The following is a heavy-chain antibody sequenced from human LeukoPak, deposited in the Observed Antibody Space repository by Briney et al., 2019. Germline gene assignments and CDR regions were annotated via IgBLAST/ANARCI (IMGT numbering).Heavy chain of an antibody. J-gene: IGHJ4*02. CDR2: IRSKSYGGTT. V-gene: IGHV3-49*04. CDR1: GFTFGDYA. Sequence: PGGSLRLSCTASGFTFGDYAMSWVRQAPGKGLEWVGFIRSKSYGGTTEYAASVKGRFTISRDDSKSIAYLQMNSLKTEDTAVYYCTGASEGVKPGPPIFGVVTGVDYWGQGTLVAVSS. D-gene: IGHD3-3*01. CDR3: TGASEGVKPGPPIFGVVTGVDY.